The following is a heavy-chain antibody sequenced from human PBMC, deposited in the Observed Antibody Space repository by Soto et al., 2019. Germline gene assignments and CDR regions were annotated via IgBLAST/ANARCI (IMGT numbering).Heavy chain of an antibody. D-gene: IGHD3-9*01. V-gene: IGHV4-39*02. CDR3: AREAGVRYPFDP. CDR2: IYYSGST. CDR1: GGSISSSSYY. J-gene: IGHJ5*02. Sequence: SETLSLTCTVPGGSISSSSYYWGWIRQPPGKGLEWIGSIYYSGSTYYNPSLKSRVTISVDTSKNQFSLKLSSVTAADTAVYYCAREAGVRYPFDPWGQGTLVTVSS.